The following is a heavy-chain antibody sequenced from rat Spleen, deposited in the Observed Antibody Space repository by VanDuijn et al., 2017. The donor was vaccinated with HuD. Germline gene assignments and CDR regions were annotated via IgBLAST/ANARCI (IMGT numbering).Heavy chain of an antibody. V-gene: IGHV3-1*01. J-gene: IGHJ2*01. Sequence: EVQLQESGPGLVKPSQSLSLTCSVTGFSIPTHHWDWIRKFPGNKMEWMGYINYSGSTTYNPSLKSRISITRDSPKNQFFLHLNSVTTEDTATYYCAREGATVDYWGQGVMVTVSS. D-gene: IGHD1-8*01. CDR3: AREGATVDY. CDR2: INYSGST. CDR1: GFSIPTHH.